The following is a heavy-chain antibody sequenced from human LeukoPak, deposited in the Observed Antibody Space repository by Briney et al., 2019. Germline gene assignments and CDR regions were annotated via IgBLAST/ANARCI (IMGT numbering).Heavy chain of an antibody. D-gene: IGHD6-19*01. CDR3: AKGGAAWGSIAVAGNFDY. Sequence: AGGSLRLSCAASGFTFSSYAMSWVRQAPGKGLEWVSAISGSGGSTYYADSVKGRFTISRDNSKNTLYLQMNSLRAEDTAVYYCAKGGAAWGSIAVAGNFDYWGQGTLVTVSS. CDR1: GFTFSSYA. CDR2: ISGSGGST. V-gene: IGHV3-23*01. J-gene: IGHJ4*02.